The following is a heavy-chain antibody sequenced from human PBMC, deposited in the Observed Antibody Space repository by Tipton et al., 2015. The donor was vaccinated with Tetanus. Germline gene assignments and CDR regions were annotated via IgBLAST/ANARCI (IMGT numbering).Heavy chain of an antibody. CDR1: GYTFTGYD. D-gene: IGHD1-26*01. CDR2: INPHNGDT. J-gene: IGHJ4*02. Sequence: QSGAEVKRPWASLKVSCKSSGYTFTGYDVSWVRQAPGQGLEWMGWINPHNGDTNYAQRFEGRVTMTTDPSSSTAYMELRGLRSDDTAVYFCVRDKVGGITGFDHWGQGTLVTVSS. V-gene: IGHV1-18*01. CDR3: VRDKVGGITGFDH.